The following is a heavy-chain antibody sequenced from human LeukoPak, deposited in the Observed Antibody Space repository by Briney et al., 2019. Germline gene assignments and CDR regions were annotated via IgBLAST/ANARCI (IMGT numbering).Heavy chain of an antibody. V-gene: IGHV3-7*01. Sequence: GGSLRLSCAASGFTFSSYWMSWVRQAPGKGLEWVANIKQDGSEKYYVDSVKGRFTISRDNAKNSLYLQMNSLRAEDTAVYYCARDGQYSSSSKGYWGQGTLVTVSS. D-gene: IGHD6-13*01. CDR2: IKQDGSEK. CDR1: GFTFSSYW. CDR3: ARDGQYSSSSKGY. J-gene: IGHJ4*02.